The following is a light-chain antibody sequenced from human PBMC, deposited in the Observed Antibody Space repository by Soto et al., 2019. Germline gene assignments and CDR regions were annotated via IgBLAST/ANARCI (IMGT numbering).Light chain of an antibody. Sequence: DIQMTQSPSSLSASVGDRVTITCRASQSISSYLNWYQQKPGTAPKLLIYAASTLQTGGPSRFSGRGSGTDFTLTISSLQPEDFATYYCQQSYITLSFGGGTKVEIK. CDR2: AAS. V-gene: IGKV1-39*01. CDR1: QSISSY. CDR3: QQSYITLS. J-gene: IGKJ4*01.